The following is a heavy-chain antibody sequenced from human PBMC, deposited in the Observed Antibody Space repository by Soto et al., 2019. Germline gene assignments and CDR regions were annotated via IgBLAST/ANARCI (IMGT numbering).Heavy chain of an antibody. D-gene: IGHD4-17*01. CDR3: ARDRGATVTTNAFDI. CDR2: IYYSGST. Sequence: QVQLQESGPGLVKPSQTLSLTCTVSGGSISSGGYYWSWIRQHPGKGLEWIGYIYYSGSTYYNPSLKSRVTISVDTSKNQFSLKLSSVTAANTAVYYCARDRGATVTTNAFDIWGQGTMVTVSS. J-gene: IGHJ3*02. V-gene: IGHV4-31*03. CDR1: GGSISSGGYY.